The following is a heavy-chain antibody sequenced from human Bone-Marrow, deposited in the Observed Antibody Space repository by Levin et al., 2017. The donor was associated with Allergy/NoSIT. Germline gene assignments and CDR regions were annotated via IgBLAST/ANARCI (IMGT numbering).Heavy chain of an antibody. V-gene: IGHV3-74*01. CDR2: ISENGRTI. J-gene: IGHJ3*01. D-gene: IGHD5-12*01. Sequence: QTGGSLRLSCKASGFALTSVWMHWVRQVPGKGLVWVSRISENGRTINYADFVRGRFTISRDDAKNILYLQMNSLTDEDTALYYCATVVPSKAFVFDVWGQGTMVTV. CDR3: ATVVPSKAFVFDV. CDR1: GFALTSVW.